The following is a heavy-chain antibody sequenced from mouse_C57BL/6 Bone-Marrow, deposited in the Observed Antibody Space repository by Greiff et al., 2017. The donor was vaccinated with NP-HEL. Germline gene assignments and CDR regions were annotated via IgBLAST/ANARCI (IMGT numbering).Heavy chain of an antibody. D-gene: IGHD2-3*01. CDR1: GYAFSSSW. Sequence: QVQLQQSGPELVKPGASVKISCKASGYAFSSSWMNWVKQRPGKGLEWIGRIYPGDGDTNYNGKFKGKATLTADKSSSTAYMQLSSLTSEDSAVYFCALYDGSYEYYFDYWGQGTTLTVSS. CDR2: IYPGDGDT. V-gene: IGHV1-82*01. CDR3: ALYDGSYEYYFDY. J-gene: IGHJ2*01.